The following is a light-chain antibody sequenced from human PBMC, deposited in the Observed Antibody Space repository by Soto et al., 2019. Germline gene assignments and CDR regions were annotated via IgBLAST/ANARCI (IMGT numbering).Light chain of an antibody. Sequence: AIQMTQSPSSLSASVGDIVTITCRASQDIKSELGWYQQKPGKAPKLLIYAASSLQSGVPSRFSGSGSGTDFTLTISSLQPEDFATYYCLQDYNYPWTFGQGTKVEIK. CDR3: LQDYNYPWT. J-gene: IGKJ1*01. CDR1: QDIKSE. V-gene: IGKV1-6*01. CDR2: AAS.